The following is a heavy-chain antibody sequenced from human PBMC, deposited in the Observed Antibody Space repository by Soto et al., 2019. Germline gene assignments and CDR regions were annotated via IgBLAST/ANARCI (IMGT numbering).Heavy chain of an antibody. CDR3: TSSVWGSYRMGLDY. J-gene: IGHJ4*02. D-gene: IGHD3-16*02. V-gene: IGHV6-1*01. CDR2: TYYRSKWYN. CDR1: GDSVSSNSAA. Sequence: QVQLQQSGPGLVKPSQTLSLTCAISGDSVSSNSAAWNWIRHSPSRGLEWLGRTYYRSKWYNDYAVSVKSRITITQDTSMSQSSLHQNSVTHEDTAVYYCTSSVWGSYRMGLDYWGQGTLVTVS.